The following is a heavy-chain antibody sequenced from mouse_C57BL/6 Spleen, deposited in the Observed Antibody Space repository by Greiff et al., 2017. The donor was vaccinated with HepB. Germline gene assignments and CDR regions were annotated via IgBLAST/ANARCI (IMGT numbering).Heavy chain of an antibody. CDR1: GFTFSDYG. Sequence: EVKLMESGGGLVKPGGSLKLSCAASGFTFSDYGMHWVRQAPEKGLEWVAYISSGSSTIYYADTVKGRFTISRDNAKNTLFLQMTSLRSEDTAMYYCASGMDVDYAIDYWGQGTSVTVSS. V-gene: IGHV5-17*01. CDR2: ISSGSSTI. J-gene: IGHJ4*01. CDR3: ASGMDVDYAIDY. D-gene: IGHD2-3*01.